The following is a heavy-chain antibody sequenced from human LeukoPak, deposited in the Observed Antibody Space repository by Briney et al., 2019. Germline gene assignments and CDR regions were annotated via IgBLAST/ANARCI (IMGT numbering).Heavy chain of an antibody. J-gene: IGHJ4*02. CDR2: IYTTGST. CDR1: GGSISSYY. V-gene: IGHV4-4*07. Sequence: SETLSLTCTVPGGSISSYYWNWIRQPAGKGLEWIGRIYTTGSTNYNPSLKSRVTMSVDTSKNQFSLELNSVTAADTAVYYCARAKEGGSYYFFDYWGQGTLVTVSS. D-gene: IGHD1-26*01. CDR3: ARAKEGGSYYFFDY.